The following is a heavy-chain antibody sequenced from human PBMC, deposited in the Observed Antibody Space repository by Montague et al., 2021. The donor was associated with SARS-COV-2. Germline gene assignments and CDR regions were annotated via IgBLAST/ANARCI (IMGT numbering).Heavy chain of an antibody. V-gene: IGHV3-21*01. J-gene: IGHJ6*02. D-gene: IGHD2-15*01. CDR2: ISSSSSYI. CDR3: ARILSYYYGMDV. CDR1: GFTFSSYS. Sequence: SLRLSCAASGFTFSSYSMNWVRQAPGKGLEWVSSISSSSSYIYYADSVKGRFTISRDNAKNSLYLQMNSLRAEDAAVYYCARILSYYYGMDVWGQGTTVTVSS.